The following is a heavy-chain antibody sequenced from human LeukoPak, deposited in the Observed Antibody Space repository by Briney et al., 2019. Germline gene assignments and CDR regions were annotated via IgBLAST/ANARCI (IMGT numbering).Heavy chain of an antibody. CDR3: ARGRRYFDY. CDR2: INHSGST. V-gene: IGHV4-34*01. J-gene: IGHJ4*02. CDR1: GGSFSGYY. Sequence: SETLSLACAVYGGSFSGYYWSWIRQPPGKGLEWIGEINHSGSTNYNPSLKSRVTISVDTSKNQFSLKLSSVTAADTAVYYCARGRRYFDYWGQGTLVTVSS.